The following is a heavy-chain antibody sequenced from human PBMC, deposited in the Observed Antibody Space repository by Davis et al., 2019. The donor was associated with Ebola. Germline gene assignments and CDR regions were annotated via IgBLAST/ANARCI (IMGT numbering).Heavy chain of an antibody. V-gene: IGHV1-8*01. Sequence: ASVKVSCKASGYTFTNYDINWVRQATGQGLEWMGWMNPNSSNTGYAQKFQGRVTMTRNASISTAYMELSSLRSEDTALYYCTRRGRFDPWGQGTLVTVSS. CDR1: GYTFTNYD. J-gene: IGHJ5*02. CDR3: TRRGRFDP. CDR2: MNPNSSNT.